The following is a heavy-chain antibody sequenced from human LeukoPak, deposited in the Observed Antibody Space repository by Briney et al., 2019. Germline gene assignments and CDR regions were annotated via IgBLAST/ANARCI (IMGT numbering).Heavy chain of an antibody. CDR3: AYFGGDFDY. V-gene: IGHV3-21*01. CDR1: GFTFSSFW. Sequence: GGSLRLSCAASGFTFSSFWMHWVRQAPGKGLVWVSSIGGSSSSLYYAESVKGRFTISRDNARNSLYLQMNSLRAEDTAVYYCAYFGGDFDYWGQGTLVTVSS. J-gene: IGHJ4*02. CDR2: IGGSSSSL. D-gene: IGHD3-16*01.